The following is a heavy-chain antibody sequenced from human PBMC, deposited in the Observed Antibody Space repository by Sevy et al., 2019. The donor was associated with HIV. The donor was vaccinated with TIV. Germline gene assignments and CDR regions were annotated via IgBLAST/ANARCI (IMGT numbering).Heavy chain of an antibody. CDR3: AWENLDWFDP. Sequence: GGSLRLSCAASGFTFRTFGMHWVRQAPGKGLQWVAVISYDGSNIYYADSVKGRFTISRDNSKNTLYLQMNSLRAEDTAVYYCAWENLDWFDPWGQGTLVTVSS. CDR1: GFTFRTFG. CDR2: ISYDGSNI. V-gene: IGHV3-33*01. J-gene: IGHJ5*02.